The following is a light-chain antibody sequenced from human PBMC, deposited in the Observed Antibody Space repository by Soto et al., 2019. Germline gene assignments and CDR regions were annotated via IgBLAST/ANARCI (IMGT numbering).Light chain of an antibody. V-gene: IGLV2-14*01. J-gene: IGLJ1*01. CDR1: STDVNGHNY. Sequence: SALTQPASVSGSPGQSITISCTGTSTDVNGHNYVSWYQQHPGKAPKVIIYEVTNRPSGISHRLSGSKSGNTASLTISGLQAEDEADYYCCSYTSGTSVFGTGTKVTVL. CDR3: CSYTSGTSV. CDR2: EVT.